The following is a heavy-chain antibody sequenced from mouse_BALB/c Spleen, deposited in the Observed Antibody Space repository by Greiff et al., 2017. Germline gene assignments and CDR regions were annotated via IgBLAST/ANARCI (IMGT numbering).Heavy chain of an antibody. J-gene: IGHJ3*01. CDR2: IDPANGNT. Sequence: VQLQQSGAELVRPGALVKLSCKASGFNIKDTYMHWVKQRPEQGLEWIGRIDPANGNTKYDPKFQGKATITADTSSNTAYLQLSSLTSEDTAVYYCATGFAYWGQGTLVTVSA. CDR1: GFNIKDTY. CDR3: ATGFAY. V-gene: IGHV14-3*02.